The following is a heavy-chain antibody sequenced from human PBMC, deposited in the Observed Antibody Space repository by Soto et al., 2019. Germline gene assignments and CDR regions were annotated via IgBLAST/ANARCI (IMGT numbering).Heavy chain of an antibody. CDR3: ARVGELAYFDY. V-gene: IGHV4-30-2*01. CDR1: GGPISSGGYS. CDR2: IYHSGST. D-gene: IGHD3-10*01. J-gene: IGHJ4*02. Sequence: SETLSLTCAVSGGPISSGGYSWSWIRQPPGKGLEWIGYIYHSGSTYYNPSLKSRVTISVDRSKNQFSLKLSSVTAADTAVYYCARVGELAYFDYWGQGTLVTVSS.